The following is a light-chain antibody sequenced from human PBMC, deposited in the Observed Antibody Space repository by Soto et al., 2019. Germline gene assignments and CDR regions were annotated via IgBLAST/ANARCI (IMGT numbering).Light chain of an antibody. V-gene: IGKV3-20*01. CDR2: GAS. Sequence: EIVLTQSPGTLSLFPGERATLSCRASQSVSSSYLAWYQQKPGQAPRLLIYGASSMATGIPDRFSGSGSGTDFTLTISRLEPEDFAVYYCQQYGSSSYTFGQGTTLEIK. J-gene: IGKJ2*01. CDR1: QSVSSSY. CDR3: QQYGSSSYT.